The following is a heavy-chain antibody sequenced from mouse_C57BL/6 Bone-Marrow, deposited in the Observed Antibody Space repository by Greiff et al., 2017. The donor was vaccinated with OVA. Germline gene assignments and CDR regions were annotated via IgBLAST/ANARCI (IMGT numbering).Heavy chain of an antibody. CDR1: GFTFSDYY. V-gene: IGHV5-12*01. CDR3: ARPGGSSTWFAY. J-gene: IGHJ3*01. D-gene: IGHD1-1*01. CDR2: ISNGGGST. Sequence: EVKVEESGGGLVQPGGSLKLSCAASGFTFSDYYMYWVRQTPEKRLEWVAYISNGGGSTYYPDTVKGRFTISRDNAKNTLYLQMSRLKSEDTAMYYCARPGGSSTWFAYWGQGTLVTVSA.